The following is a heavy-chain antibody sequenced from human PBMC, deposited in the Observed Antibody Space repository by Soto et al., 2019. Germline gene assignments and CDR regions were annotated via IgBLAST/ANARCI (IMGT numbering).Heavy chain of an antibody. J-gene: IGHJ4*02. V-gene: IGHV1-18*04. CDR2: ISAYNGNT. CDR3: ARDRLNYYDSSGVDY. Sequence: ASVTVSCKASGYTFTSYGISWVRQAPGQGLEWMGWISAYNGNTNYAQKLQGRVTMTTDTSTSTAYMELRSLRSDDTAVYYCARDRLNYYDSSGVDYWGQGTLVTVSS. CDR1: GYTFTSYG. D-gene: IGHD3-22*01.